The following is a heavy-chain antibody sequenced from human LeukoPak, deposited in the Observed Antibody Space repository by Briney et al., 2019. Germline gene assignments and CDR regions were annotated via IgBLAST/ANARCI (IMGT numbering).Heavy chain of an antibody. CDR2: INPNSGDT. CDR1: GYIFTVYF. V-gene: IGHV1-2*02. Sequence: ASMKVSFKASGYIFTVYFIHWVRQAPGQGLEWMGWINPNSGDTGSAQRFQGRVTMTRDTSVSTAYMELTRLTSDDTAVYYCARAKEYGTLGDWFDAWGQGTLVTVSS. CDR3: ARAKEYGTLGDWFDA. J-gene: IGHJ5*02. D-gene: IGHD2/OR15-2a*01.